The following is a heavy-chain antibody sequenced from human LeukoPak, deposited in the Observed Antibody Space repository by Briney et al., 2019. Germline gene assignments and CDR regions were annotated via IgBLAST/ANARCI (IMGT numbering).Heavy chain of an antibody. CDR1: GGSFSGYY. Sequence: SKTLSLXCAVYGGSFSGYYWSWIRQPPGKGLEWIGEINHSGSTNYNPSLKSRVTISVDTSKNQFSLKLSSVTAADTAVYYCARGESTYYYDSSGYRSLHYMDVWGKGTTVTVSS. V-gene: IGHV4-34*01. J-gene: IGHJ6*03. D-gene: IGHD3-22*01. CDR3: ARGESTYYYDSSGYRSLHYMDV. CDR2: INHSGST.